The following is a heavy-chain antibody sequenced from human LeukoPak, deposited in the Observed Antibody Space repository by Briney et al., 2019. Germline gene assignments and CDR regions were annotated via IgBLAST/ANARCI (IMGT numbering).Heavy chain of an antibody. J-gene: IGHJ4*02. CDR1: GFTFSSYA. CDR2: ITNNGGAT. CDR3: ARLYTGNYNRGSLDY. D-gene: IGHD1-26*01. Sequence: GGSLRLSCAASGFTFSSYAMHWVRQAPGGGLEYVSAITNNGGATNYANSVKGRFTISRDNSKNTLYLQMGSLGAEDMAVYYCARLYTGNYNRGSLDYWGQGTLVTVSS. V-gene: IGHV3-64*01.